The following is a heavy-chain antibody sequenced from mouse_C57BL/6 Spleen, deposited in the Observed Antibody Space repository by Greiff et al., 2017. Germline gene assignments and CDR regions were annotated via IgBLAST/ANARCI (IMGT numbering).Heavy chain of an antibody. J-gene: IGHJ2*01. CDR3: ARREYFDY. Sequence: QVQLHQSGAELVRPGTSVKVSCKASGYAFTNYLIEWVQQRPGQGLEWIGVINPGSGGTNYNEKFKGKATLTADKSSSTAYMQLSSLTAEDSAVYFGARREYFDYWGQGTTLTVSS. CDR1: GYAFTNYL. CDR2: INPGSGGT. V-gene: IGHV1-54*01.